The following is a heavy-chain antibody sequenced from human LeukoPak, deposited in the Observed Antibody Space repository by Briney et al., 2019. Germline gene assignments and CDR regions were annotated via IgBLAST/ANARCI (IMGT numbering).Heavy chain of an antibody. D-gene: IGHD3-10*01. CDR3: AKEDGSGSYPFDY. Sequence: GGSLRLSCAASGFTISSYWMHWVRQAPGKGLVWVSRINSDGSSTSYADSVKGRFTISRDNAKNTLYLQMNSLRAEDTAVYYCAKEDGSGSYPFDYWGQGTLVTVSS. CDR2: INSDGSST. CDR1: GFTISSYW. V-gene: IGHV3-74*01. J-gene: IGHJ4*02.